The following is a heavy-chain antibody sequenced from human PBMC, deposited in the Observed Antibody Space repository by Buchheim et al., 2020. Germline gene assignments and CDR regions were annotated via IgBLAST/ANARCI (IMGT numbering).Heavy chain of an antibody. Sequence: EVQLVQSGAEVKKPGESLRISCKGSGYSFTSYWISWVRQMPGKGLEWMGRIDPSDSYTNYSPSFQGHVTIPTDKSISTAYLQWSRLKASDTAMYYCARHGAENVLRFLEWLSYGMDVWGQGTT. J-gene: IGHJ6*02. CDR3: ARHGAENVLRFLEWLSYGMDV. D-gene: IGHD3-3*01. V-gene: IGHV5-10-1*01. CDR1: GYSFTSYW. CDR2: IDPSDSYT.